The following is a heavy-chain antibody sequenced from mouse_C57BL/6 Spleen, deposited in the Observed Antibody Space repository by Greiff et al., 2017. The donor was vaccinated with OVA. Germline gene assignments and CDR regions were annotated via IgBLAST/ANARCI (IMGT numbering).Heavy chain of an antibody. V-gene: IGHV1-72*01. D-gene: IGHD3-2*02. CDR1: GYTFTSYW. CDR2: IDPNSGGT. CDR3: AREVDSSGYPAWFAY. J-gene: IGHJ3*01. Sequence: QVQLQQSGAELVKPGASVKLSCKASGYTFTSYWMHWVKQRPGRGLEWIGRIDPNSGGTKYNEKFKSKATLTVDKPSSTAYMQLSSLTSEDSAVYYCAREVDSSGYPAWFAYWGQGTLVTVSA.